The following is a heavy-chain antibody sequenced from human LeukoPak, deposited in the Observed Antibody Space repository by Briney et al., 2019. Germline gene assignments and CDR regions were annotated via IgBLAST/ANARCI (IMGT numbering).Heavy chain of an antibody. CDR3: ARDSAAYYDSSGPISLYYFDY. Sequence: GASVKVSCKASGYTFTSYAMNWVRQAPGQGLEWMGWINTNTGNPTYAQGFTGRFVFSLDTSVSTAYLQISSLKAEDTAVYYCARDSAAYYDSSGPISLYYFDYWGQGTLVTVSS. V-gene: IGHV7-4-1*02. CDR2: INTNTGNP. D-gene: IGHD3-22*01. J-gene: IGHJ4*02. CDR1: GYTFTSYA.